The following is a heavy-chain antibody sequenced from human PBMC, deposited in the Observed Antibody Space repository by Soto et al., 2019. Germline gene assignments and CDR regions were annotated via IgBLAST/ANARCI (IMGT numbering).Heavy chain of an antibody. Sequence: VQLMQSGAEVKKPGSSVKVSCKGSGGTFSSHSINWVRQAPGQGLEWMGGIITLFGTSNYAQNFQGRVTITVDQSTSTPYMELNSLTSDDTAVYYCAREVGYGDFSAALLDWGQGTLVTVSS. CDR3: AREVGYGDFSAALLD. J-gene: IGHJ4*02. V-gene: IGHV1-69*01. CDR2: IITLFGTS. D-gene: IGHD2-21*02. CDR1: GGTFSSHS.